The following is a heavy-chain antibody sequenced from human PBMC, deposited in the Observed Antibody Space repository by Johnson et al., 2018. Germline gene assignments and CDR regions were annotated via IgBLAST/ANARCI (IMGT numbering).Heavy chain of an antibody. V-gene: IGHV3-33*06. D-gene: IGHD6-6*01. CDR2: IWYDGGNK. Sequence: QVQLVESGGGVVQPGGSLRLSCAASGFTFTSYGMHWVRQAPGKGLEWVAVIWYDGGNKYYIDSVKGRFTISRDNSKNTLYLKMNNLRAEDTAVYYCAKDQGKGPASSSSGFDYWGQGTPVTVSS. CDR3: AKDQGKGPASSSSGFDY. CDR1: GFTFTSYG. J-gene: IGHJ4*02.